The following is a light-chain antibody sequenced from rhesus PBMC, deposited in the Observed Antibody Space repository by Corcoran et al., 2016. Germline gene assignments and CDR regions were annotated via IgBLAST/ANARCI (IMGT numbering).Light chain of an antibody. CDR1: ENVNNY. Sequence: DIQMTQSPSSLSASVGDRVTITCRASENVNNYLNWYQQKPGKAPKLLIYKASTLQCGVPSRFSGSGSGTDYTFTISSLQPEDVATYYCQHGYGTPFTFGPGTKLDIK. CDR2: KAS. CDR3: QHGYGTPFT. V-gene: IGKV1-74*01. J-gene: IGKJ3*01.